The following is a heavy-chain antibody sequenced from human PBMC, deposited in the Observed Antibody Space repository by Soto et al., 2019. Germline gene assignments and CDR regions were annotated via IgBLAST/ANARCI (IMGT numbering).Heavy chain of an antibody. CDR3: AREGSKYSGYDFDY. D-gene: IGHD5-12*01. CDR2: ISSSSSYI. CDR1: GFTFSSYS. J-gene: IGHJ4*02. Sequence: EVPLVESGGGLVKPGGSLRLSCAASGFTFSSYSINWVSQAPGTGLEWVSSISSSSSYIYTADSEKGRFTVSRDNAKNSLYLQMNSLRAEDTAVYYCAREGSKYSGYDFDYWGQGTLVTVSS. V-gene: IGHV3-21*01.